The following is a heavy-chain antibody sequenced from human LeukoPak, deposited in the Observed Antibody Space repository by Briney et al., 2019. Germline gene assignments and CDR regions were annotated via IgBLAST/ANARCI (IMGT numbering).Heavy chain of an antibody. D-gene: IGHD3-3*01. CDR1: GFTFSSYS. J-gene: IGHJ4*02. V-gene: IGHV3-30*02. CDR2: IRYDGSNK. Sequence: GGSLRLSCAASGFTFSSYSMHWVRQAPGKGLEWVAFIRYDGSNKYYADSVKGRFTISRDNSKNTLYLQMNSLRAEDTAVYYCAKDLHSYDFWSGYYLQWGQGTLVTVSS. CDR3: AKDLHSYDFWSGYYLQ.